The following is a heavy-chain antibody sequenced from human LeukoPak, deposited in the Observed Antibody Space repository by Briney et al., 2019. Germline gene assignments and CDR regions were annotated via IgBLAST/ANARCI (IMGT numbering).Heavy chain of an antibody. CDR2: IYSGGST. CDR3: AREGRAATNYYYYYYMDV. CDR1: GFTVSSNY. Sequence: GGSLRLSCAASGFTVSSNYMSWVRQAPGKGLEWVSVIYSGGSTYYADSVKGRFTISRDNSKNTLYLQMNSLRAEDTAVYYCAREGRAATNYYYYYYMDVWGKGTTVTISS. D-gene: IGHD2-15*01. V-gene: IGHV3-53*01. J-gene: IGHJ6*03.